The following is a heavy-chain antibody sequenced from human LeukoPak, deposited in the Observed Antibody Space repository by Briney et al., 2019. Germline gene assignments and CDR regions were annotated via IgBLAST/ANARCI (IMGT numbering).Heavy chain of an antibody. V-gene: IGHV3-33*01. J-gene: IGHJ4*02. CDR1: GFTFSNYG. CDR3: AGDWYTRYLDY. CDR2: IWYDGSNK. D-gene: IGHD6-13*01. Sequence: PGRSLRLSCAASGFTFSNYGMRWVRQAPGKGLEWVAVIWYDGSNKYYADSVKGRFTISRDFSKNTLYLQMNSLRAEDTAVYYCAGDWYTRYLDYWGQGTLVTVSS.